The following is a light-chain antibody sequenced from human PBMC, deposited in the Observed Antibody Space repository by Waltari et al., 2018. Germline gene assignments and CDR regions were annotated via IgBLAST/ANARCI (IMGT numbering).Light chain of an antibody. CDR2: DGS. J-gene: IGLJ2*01. Sequence: QSALTQPASVSGSPGQSITISCSGTSRDVGGYNFVSWYQQHPGNDPKFMNYDGSKRPSGVLTRFSGSKAGNTASLTISGLQADDEADYYCSSYTSSSYVIFGGGTKLTVL. V-gene: IGLV2-14*01. CDR3: SSYTSSSYVI. CDR1: SRDVGGYNF.